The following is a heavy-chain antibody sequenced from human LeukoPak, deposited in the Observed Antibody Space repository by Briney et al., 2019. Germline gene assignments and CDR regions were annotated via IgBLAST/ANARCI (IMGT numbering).Heavy chain of an antibody. CDR1: GGTFSTYT. CDR3: ARDWYYDSSPDGY. J-gene: IGHJ4*02. CDR2: IIPIFGTA. V-gene: IGHV1-69*06. Sequence: SVKVSCKASGGTFSTYTINWVRQAPGQGLEWMGGIIPIFGTANYAQKFQGRVTITADRSTSTAYMELSSLRSEDTAVYYCARDWYYDSSPDGYWGQGTLVTVSS. D-gene: IGHD3-22*01.